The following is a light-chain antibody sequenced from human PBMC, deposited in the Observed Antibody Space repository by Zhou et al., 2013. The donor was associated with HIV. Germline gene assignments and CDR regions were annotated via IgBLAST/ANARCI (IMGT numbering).Light chain of an antibody. CDR2: GAS. V-gene: IGKV3-20*01. CDR1: QGVSSY. Sequence: EIVLTQSPATLSLSPGERATLSCRASQGVSSYLAWYQQKPGQAPRLLIYGASRRATGIPDRFSGSGSGTDFTLTISRLEPEDFAVYYCQQYGNSPWTFGQGTKV. CDR3: QQYGNSPWT. J-gene: IGKJ1*01.